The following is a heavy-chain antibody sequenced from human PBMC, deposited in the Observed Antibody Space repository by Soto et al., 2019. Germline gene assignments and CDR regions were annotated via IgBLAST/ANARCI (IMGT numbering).Heavy chain of an antibody. Sequence: GGSLRLSCAASGFTFSNAWMNWVRQAPGKGLEWVGRIKSKTDGGTTDYAAPVKGRFTISRDDSKNTLYLQMNSLKTEDTAVYYCTTPGPDYSNYAGYYYYGMDVWGQGTTVTVSS. CDR1: GFTFSNAW. V-gene: IGHV3-15*07. D-gene: IGHD4-4*01. CDR2: IKSKTDGGTT. CDR3: TTPGPDYSNYAGYYYYGMDV. J-gene: IGHJ6*02.